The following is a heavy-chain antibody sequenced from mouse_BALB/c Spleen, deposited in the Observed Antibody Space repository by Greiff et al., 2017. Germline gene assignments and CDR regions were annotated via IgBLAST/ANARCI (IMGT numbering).Heavy chain of an antibody. CDR2: ISSGGST. CDR3: ARGHGSWDFDD. D-gene: IGHD2-2*01. Sequence: EVQRVESGGGLVKPGGSLKLSCAASGFTFSSYAMSWVRQTPEKRLEWVASISSGGSTYYPDSVKDRFTISRANARNSLYLKMSSRMSEDAAVYYYARGHGSWDFDDWGEGTSVTVSS. CDR1: GFTFSSYA. J-gene: IGHJ1*01. V-gene: IGHV5-6-5*01.